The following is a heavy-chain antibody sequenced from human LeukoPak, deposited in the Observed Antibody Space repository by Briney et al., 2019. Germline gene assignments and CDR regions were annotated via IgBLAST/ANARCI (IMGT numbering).Heavy chain of an antibody. CDR2: ISAYNGNT. CDR1: GYTFTSYG. CDR3: ARAGTIFGVVAPPQPSDY. Sequence: GASVKVSCKASGYTFTSYGISWVRQAPGQWLEWMGWISAYNGNTNYAQKLQGRVTMTTDTSTSTAYMELRSLRSDDTAVYYCARAGTIFGVVAPPQPSDYWGQGTLVTVSS. J-gene: IGHJ4*02. D-gene: IGHD3-3*01. V-gene: IGHV1-18*01.